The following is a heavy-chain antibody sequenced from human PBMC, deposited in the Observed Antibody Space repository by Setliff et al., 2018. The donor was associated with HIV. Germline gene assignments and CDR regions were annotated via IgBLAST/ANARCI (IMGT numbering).Heavy chain of an antibody. CDR1: GGSISSSSYY. Sequence: SETLSLTCTVSGGSISSSSYYWGWIRQPPGKGLEWIGNIYYSGSTYYNPSLKSRVTISVDTSKNQFSLKLSSVTAADTAVYYCAGSIAVVTAAPLTWGQGTLVTVSS. CDR2: IYYSGST. V-gene: IGHV4-39*01. J-gene: IGHJ5*02. CDR3: AGSIAVVTAAPLT. D-gene: IGHD2-21*02.